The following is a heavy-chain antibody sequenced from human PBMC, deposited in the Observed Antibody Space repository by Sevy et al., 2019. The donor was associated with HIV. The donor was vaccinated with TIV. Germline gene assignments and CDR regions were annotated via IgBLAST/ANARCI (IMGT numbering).Heavy chain of an antibody. CDR1: GGSFSADY. Sequence: SETLSLTCTVYGGSFSADYWTWIRQPPGKGLEWIGEINHSGSTNYNPSLKSRVTISLDTSKNQFSLRMTSVTAADTAVFYCARGYDAGPLIYWGHGTLVTVSS. D-gene: IGHD3-22*01. CDR2: INHSGST. V-gene: IGHV4-34*01. J-gene: IGHJ4*01. CDR3: ARGYDAGPLIY.